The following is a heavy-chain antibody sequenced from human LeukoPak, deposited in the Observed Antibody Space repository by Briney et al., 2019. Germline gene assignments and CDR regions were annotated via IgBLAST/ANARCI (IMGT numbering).Heavy chain of an antibody. V-gene: IGHV1-2*02. Sequence: ASVKVSCKASGYTFTGYYMHWVRQAPGQGLEWMGWINPNSGGTNYAQKFQRRVTMTRDTSISTAYMELSRLRSEDTAVYYCARVPTYYDFWGGYSYYFDYWGQGTLVTVSS. CDR2: INPNSGGT. D-gene: IGHD3-3*01. CDR1: GYTFTGYY. J-gene: IGHJ4*02. CDR3: ARVPTYYDFWGGYSYYFDY.